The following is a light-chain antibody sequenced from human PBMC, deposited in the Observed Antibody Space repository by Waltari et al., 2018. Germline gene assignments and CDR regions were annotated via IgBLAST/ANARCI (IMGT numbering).Light chain of an antibody. CDR1: YSNIGSNV. CDR2: RSD. CDR3: ASWDDSLNGHWV. V-gene: IGLV1-44*01. J-gene: IGLJ3*02. Sequence: QSVLTQPPSASGTPGQRDTISCSGSYSNIGSNVVNWYQQLPGKAPKLLIYRSDRRPSGVPVRFSGSKAGSSASLAIDGLHSEDEADYYCASWDDSLNGHWVFGGGTKVTVL.